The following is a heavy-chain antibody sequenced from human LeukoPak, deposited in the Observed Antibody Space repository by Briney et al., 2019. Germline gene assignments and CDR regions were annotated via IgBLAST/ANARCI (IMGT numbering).Heavy chain of an antibody. J-gene: IGHJ5*02. D-gene: IGHD3-10*01. Sequence: PGGPLRLSCAASGFTFRSYGMSWVRQAPGEGLEWVAFIKYDGTNKCYADSVKGRFTISRDNSKNTLHLQMNSLRTDDTAFYYCAKCDDHYGLPFDPWGQGTLVIVSS. CDR3: AKCDDHYGLPFDP. V-gene: IGHV3-30*02. CDR1: GFTFRSYG. CDR2: IKYDGTNK.